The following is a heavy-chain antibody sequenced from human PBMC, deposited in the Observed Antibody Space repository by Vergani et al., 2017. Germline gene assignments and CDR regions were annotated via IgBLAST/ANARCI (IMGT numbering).Heavy chain of an antibody. J-gene: IGHJ5*02. CDR2: MNGDGDTI. CDR3: ARARKFRFGVVWENWFDP. D-gene: IGHD3-3*01. Sequence: EVELVESGGGLVQPGGSLRLSCAASGFTFNEYWMHWARQVPGKGLVWVSGMNGDGDTISYADAVKGRFNISRENAKNTLFLQMNSLRAEDTAVDYCARARKFRFGVVWENWFDPWGQGTLVTVSS. V-gene: IGHV3-74*01. CDR1: GFTFNEYW.